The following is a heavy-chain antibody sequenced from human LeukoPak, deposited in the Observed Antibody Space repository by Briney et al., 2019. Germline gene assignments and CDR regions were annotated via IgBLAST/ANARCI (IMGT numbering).Heavy chain of an antibody. J-gene: IGHJ4*02. CDR2: IYHSGST. V-gene: IGHV4-38-2*02. D-gene: IGHD3-10*01. CDR1: GYSISSGYY. Sequence: SETLSLTCTVSGYSISSGYYWGWIRQPPGKGLEWIGSIYHSGSTYYNPSLKSRVTISVDTSKNQFSLKLSSVTAADTAVYYCASSTPIYGSGSPHWGQGTLVTVSP. CDR3: ASSTPIYGSGSPH.